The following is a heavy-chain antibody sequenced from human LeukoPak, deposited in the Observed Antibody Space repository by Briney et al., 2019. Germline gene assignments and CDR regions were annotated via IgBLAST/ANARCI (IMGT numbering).Heavy chain of an antibody. D-gene: IGHD2-2*01. V-gene: IGHV3-30*18. CDR3: ANEEDGDIVVVPAVTGH. CDR2: ISHDGSNA. CDR1: GFVFGAYG. J-gene: IGHJ4*02. Sequence: PGGSLRLSCVASGFVFGAYGMHWVRQAPGKGLEWVAVISHDGSNAFYADTVKGRIIISRDNSKSTLFLQVNSLRGEDTAVYYCANEEDGDIVVVPAVTGHWGQGTLVTVSS.